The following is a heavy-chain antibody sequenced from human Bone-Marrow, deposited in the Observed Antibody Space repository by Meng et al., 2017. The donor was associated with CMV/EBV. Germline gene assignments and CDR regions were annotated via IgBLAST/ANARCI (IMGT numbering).Heavy chain of an antibody. CDR3: ASSTGYFLYNDRGY. V-gene: IGHV3-74*01. CDR2: INSDGRST. CDR1: GFTFSSYW. Sequence: GGSLRLSCAASGFTFSSYWMHWVRQAPGKGLVWVSRINSDGRSTTYADSVKGRFTISRDNAKNTLYLQMNSLRAEDTAVYYCASSTGYFLYNDRGYWGQGPLVTVSS. J-gene: IGHJ4*02. D-gene: IGHD2/OR15-2a*01.